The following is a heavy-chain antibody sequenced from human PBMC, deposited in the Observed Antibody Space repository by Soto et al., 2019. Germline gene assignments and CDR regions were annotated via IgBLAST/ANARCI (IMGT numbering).Heavy chain of an antibody. CDR1: GGSISSYY. D-gene: IGHD6-19*01. CDR2: IYYSGST. Sequence: SETLSLTCTVSGGSISSYYWSWIRQPPGKGLEWIGYIYYSGSTNYNPSLKSRVTISVDTSKNQFSLKLSSVTAADTAVYYCARHSMAVADDVFDIWGQGTMVTVSS. V-gene: IGHV4-59*08. J-gene: IGHJ3*02. CDR3: ARHSMAVADDVFDI.